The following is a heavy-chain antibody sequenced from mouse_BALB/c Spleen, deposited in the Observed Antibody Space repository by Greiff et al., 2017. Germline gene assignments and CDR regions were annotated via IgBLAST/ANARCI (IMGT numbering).Heavy chain of an antibody. V-gene: IGHV1-14*01. CDR2: INPYNDGT. Sequence: VQLQQSGPELVKPGASVKMSCKASGYTFTSYVMHWVKQKPGQGLEWIGYINPYNDGTKYNEKFKGKATLTSDKSSSTAYMELSSLTSEDSAVYYCARRGGYDSYYFDYWGKGTTLTVSS. J-gene: IGHJ2*01. CDR1: GYTFTSYV. D-gene: IGHD2-2*01. CDR3: ARRGGYDSYYFDY.